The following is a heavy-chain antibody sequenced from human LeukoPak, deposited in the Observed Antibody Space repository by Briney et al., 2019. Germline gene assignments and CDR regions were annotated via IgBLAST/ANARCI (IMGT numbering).Heavy chain of an antibody. CDR2: ISYGGRS. V-gene: IGHV4-59*12. Sequence: SETLSLTCTVSGGSLSGYYWSWVRQPPGKGLEWIGYISYGGRSSYNPSLKSRGTMSVDTSKRQFSLNLTSVTAADTAVYYCAGAQRGYTHGYLGGGYFDYWGQGTLVTVSS. J-gene: IGHJ4*02. CDR3: AGAQRGYTHGYLGGGYFDY. CDR1: GGSLSGYY. D-gene: IGHD5-18*01.